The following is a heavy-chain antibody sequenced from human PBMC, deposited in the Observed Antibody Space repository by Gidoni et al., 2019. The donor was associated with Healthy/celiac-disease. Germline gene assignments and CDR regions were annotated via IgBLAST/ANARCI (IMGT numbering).Heavy chain of an antibody. J-gene: IGHJ4*02. V-gene: IGHV3-23*01. D-gene: IGHD3-10*01. Sequence: EVQLLESGGGLVQPGGSLRLSCAASGFTFSSYAMSWVRQAPGKGLEWVSAISGSGGSTYYADSVKGRFTISRDNSKNTLYLQMNSLRAEDTAVYYCANPTRAGFREYLDYWGQGTLVTVSS. CDR3: ANPTRAGFREYLDY. CDR2: ISGSGGST. CDR1: GFTFSSYA.